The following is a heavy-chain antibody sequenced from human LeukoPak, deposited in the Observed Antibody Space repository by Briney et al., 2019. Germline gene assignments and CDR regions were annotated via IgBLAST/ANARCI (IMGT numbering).Heavy chain of an antibody. CDR1: GYTFTSYD. D-gene: IGHD3-3*01. Sequence: ASVKVSCKASGYTFTSYDINWVRQATGQGLEWMGWMYPNSGNTGYAQKFQGRVTITRNTSISTAYMELSSLRSEDTAVYYCVVEAFGWFDPWVQGTLVTVSS. J-gene: IGHJ5*02. V-gene: IGHV1-8*03. CDR3: VVEAFGWFDP. CDR2: MYPNSGNT.